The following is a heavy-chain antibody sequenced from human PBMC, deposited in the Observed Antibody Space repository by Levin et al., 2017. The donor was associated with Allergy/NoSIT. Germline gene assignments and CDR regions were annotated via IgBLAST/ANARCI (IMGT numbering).Heavy chain of an antibody. D-gene: IGHD3-3*01. J-gene: IGHJ6*03. CDR2: IGIESRYT. CDR3: ATDSARTTMFGEVDV. V-gene: IGHV3-21*01. CDR1: GFTFSSYC. Sequence: KPGGSLRLSCEVSGFTFSSYCMTWLRQAPGKGLEWVSSIGIESRYTHYADSVKGRFTVSRDNARNSLYLQMNSLRVEDTGLYYCATDSARTTMFGEVDVWGKGATVTVS.